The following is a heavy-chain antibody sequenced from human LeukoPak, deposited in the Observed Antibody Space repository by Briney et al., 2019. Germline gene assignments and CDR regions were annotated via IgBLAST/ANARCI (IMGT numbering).Heavy chain of an antibody. J-gene: IGHJ4*02. D-gene: IGHD3-16*01. Sequence: GGSLRLSCAASGFTFDDYAMHWVRQAPGKGLEWVSGISWNSGSIGYADSVKGRFTISRDNAKNSLYLQMNSLRADDTAVYYCARVSLMIDFDYWGQGSLVTVSS. CDR1: GFTFDDYA. CDR2: ISWNSGSI. V-gene: IGHV3-9*01. CDR3: ARVSLMIDFDY.